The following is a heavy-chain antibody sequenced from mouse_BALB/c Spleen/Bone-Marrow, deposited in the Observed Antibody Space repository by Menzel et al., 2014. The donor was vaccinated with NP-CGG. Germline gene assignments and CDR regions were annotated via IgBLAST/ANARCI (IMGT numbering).Heavy chain of an antibody. V-gene: IGHV1-9*01. CDR1: GYTFSSYW. Sequence: QVQLQQPGAELMKPGASVKIPCKATGYTFSSYWIEWVKQRPGHGLEWIGEILPGSGSTNYNEKFKGKATFTADTSSNTAYMQLSSLTSEDSAVYYCARTGTDWYFDVWGAGTTVTVSS. J-gene: IGHJ1*01. CDR2: ILPGSGST. D-gene: IGHD4-1*01. CDR3: ARTGTDWYFDV.